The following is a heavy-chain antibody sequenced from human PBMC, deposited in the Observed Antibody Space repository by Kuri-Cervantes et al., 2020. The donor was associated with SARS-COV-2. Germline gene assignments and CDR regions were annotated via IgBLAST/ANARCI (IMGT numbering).Heavy chain of an antibody. Sequence: SETLSLTCTVSGGSISSGNYYWSWIRQPPGKGLEWIGYIYHSGSTNYNPSLESRVTISVDTSKNQFSLHLKFVTPADTAVYYCVRNPASSGWFIDSWGQGTLVTVSS. CDR1: GGSISSGNYY. J-gene: IGHJ4*02. CDR2: IYHSGST. CDR3: VRNPASSGWFIDS. D-gene: IGHD6-19*01. V-gene: IGHV4-61*01.